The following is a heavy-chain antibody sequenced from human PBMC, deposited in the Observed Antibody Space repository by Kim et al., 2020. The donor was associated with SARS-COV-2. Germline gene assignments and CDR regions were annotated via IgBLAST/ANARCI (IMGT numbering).Heavy chain of an antibody. V-gene: IGHV4-31*03. D-gene: IGHD3-3*01. Sequence: SETLSLTCTVSGGSISSGGYYWSWIRQHPGKGLEWIGYIYYSGSTYYNPSLKSRVTISVDTSKNQFSLKLSSVTAADTAVYYCARDREGVVIDGRYYYYYGMDVWGQGTTVTVSS. CDR2: IYYSGST. J-gene: IGHJ6*02. CDR3: ARDREGVVIDGRYYYYYGMDV. CDR1: GGSISSGGYY.